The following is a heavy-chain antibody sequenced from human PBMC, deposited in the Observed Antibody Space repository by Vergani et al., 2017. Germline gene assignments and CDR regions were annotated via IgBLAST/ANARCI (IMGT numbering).Heavy chain of an antibody. CDR1: GFTFDDYN. D-gene: IGHD6-19*01. Sequence: EVQLVESGGVVVQPGGSLRLSCAASGFTFDDYNMHWVRQAPGKGLEWVSLISWDGGSTYYADFVKGLFTISRDNSKNSLYLQMTSLRPEDTALYYCAKDISGWPEHYYYYYGMDVWGQGTTVTVSS. CDR2: ISWDGGST. CDR3: AKDISGWPEHYYYYYGMDV. V-gene: IGHV3-43*01. J-gene: IGHJ6*02.